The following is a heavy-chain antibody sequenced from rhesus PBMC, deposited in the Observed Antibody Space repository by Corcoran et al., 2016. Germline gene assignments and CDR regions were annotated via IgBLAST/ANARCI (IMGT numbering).Heavy chain of an antibody. Sequence: QVQLKESGPGLVTPSETLSLTCTFSGDSIISGYAWCSLRSPPGEGREWIGYIGGYYNPSLKSRVTISKDTSKNQFSLNLTSVTAADTAVYYCASGLNYGAPNFGLDSWGQGVVVTVSS. J-gene: IGHJ6*01. D-gene: IGHD1-26*01. V-gene: IGHV4-127*01. CDR2: IGG. CDR3: ASGLNYGAPNFGLDS. CDR1: GDSIISGYA.